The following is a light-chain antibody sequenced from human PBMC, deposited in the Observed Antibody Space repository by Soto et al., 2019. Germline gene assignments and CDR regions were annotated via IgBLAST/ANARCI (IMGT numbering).Light chain of an antibody. CDR3: SSWDDILNGYV. V-gene: IGLV1-44*01. CDR2: SNR. Sequence: QSALTQPPSTSGTPGQRVNISCSGSSSNIGGNTVTWYQQLPGAAPKLLIFSNRLRPSGIPDRFSGSKSGTSASLAISGLQSEDEADYYCSSWDDILNGYVFGTGTKVTVL. J-gene: IGLJ1*01. CDR1: SSNIGGNT.